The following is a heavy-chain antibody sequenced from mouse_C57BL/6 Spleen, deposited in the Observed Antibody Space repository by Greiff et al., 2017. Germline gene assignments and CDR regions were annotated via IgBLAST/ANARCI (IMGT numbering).Heavy chain of an antibody. CDR3: ARWGLLRSGKAMDY. Sequence: VQLKQSGPELVKPGASVKISCKASGYSFPDYNMNWLKQSNGKSLEWIGVITPNYGTPSYNQKFKGKATLTVDQSSSTAYMQLNNLTSEDSAVYYCARWGLLRSGKAMDYWGQGTSVTVSS. CDR2: ITPNYGTP. CDR1: GYSFPDYN. D-gene: IGHD1-1*01. J-gene: IGHJ4*01. V-gene: IGHV1-39*01.